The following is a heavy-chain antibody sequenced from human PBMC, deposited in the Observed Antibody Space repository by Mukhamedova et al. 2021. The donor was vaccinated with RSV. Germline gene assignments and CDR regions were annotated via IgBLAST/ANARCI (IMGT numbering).Heavy chain of an antibody. Sequence: SYAMHWVRQAPGKGLEWVAVISYDGSNKYYADSVKGRFTISRDNSKNTLYLQMNSLRAEDTAVYYCAKPNITIFGVGLGDAFDIW. V-gene: IGHV3-30-3*02. D-gene: IGHD3-3*01. J-gene: IGHJ3*02. CDR2: ISYDGSNK. CDR3: AKPNITIFGVGLGDAFDI. CDR1: SYA.